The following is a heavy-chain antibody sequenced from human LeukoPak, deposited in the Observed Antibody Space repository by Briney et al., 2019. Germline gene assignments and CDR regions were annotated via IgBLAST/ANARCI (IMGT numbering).Heavy chain of an antibody. CDR2: MNPNSGNT. Sequence: ASVKVSCKASGYTFTSYDINWVRQATGQGLEWMGWMNPNSGNTGYAQKFQGRVTMTRNTSISTAYMELSSLRSEDTAVYYCARVRSPYSCSWGRGANWFDPWGQGTLVTVSS. V-gene: IGHV1-8*01. J-gene: IGHJ5*02. CDR1: GYTFTSYD. D-gene: IGHD6-13*01. CDR3: ARVRSPYSCSWGRGANWFDP.